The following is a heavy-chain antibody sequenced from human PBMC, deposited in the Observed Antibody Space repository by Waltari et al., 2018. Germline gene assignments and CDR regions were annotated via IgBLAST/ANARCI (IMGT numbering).Heavy chain of an antibody. D-gene: IGHD3-22*01. J-gene: IGHJ4*02. CDR3: LRDSSGSHFDY. Sequence: LVQSGAEVKKPGASVKVSCKASGYTFTGYAILWVRQAPGQGLEWMGRNNPKNGDTHYAQNFQGRVALTTDTSTNTAFMELQRLRSDDTAVYYCLRDSSGSHFDYWGQGTLVTVSS. V-gene: IGHV1-2*06. CDR1: GYTFTGYA. CDR2: NNPKNGDT.